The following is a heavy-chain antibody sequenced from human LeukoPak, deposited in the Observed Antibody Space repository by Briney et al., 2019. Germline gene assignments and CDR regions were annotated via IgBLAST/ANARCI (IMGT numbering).Heavy chain of an antibody. D-gene: IGHD2-2*01. CDR3: ARDPPAVHFDY. CDR2: IYENGGTT. J-gene: IGHJ4*02. Sequence: GGSLRLSCVGSGFTFRSHAMSWVRQAPEKGLEFVSGIYENGGTTYYADSVKGRFSISRDNSKNTLYLQMNSLRAEDTAVYYCARDPPAVHFDYWGQGTLVTVSS. V-gene: IGHV3-23*01. CDR1: GFTFRSHA.